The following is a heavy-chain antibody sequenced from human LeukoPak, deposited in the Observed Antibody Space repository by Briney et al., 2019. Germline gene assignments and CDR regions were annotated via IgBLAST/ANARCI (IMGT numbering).Heavy chain of an antibody. Sequence: GGSLRLSCTASGFTYNHYGMHWVRQAPGKGLEWVAVIWSDGTEKYYADAVKGRFTVSRDDSSNTLYLQMNSLRGEDTAVYYCARDAQRGFDYSNSLEYWGQGTLVTVSS. V-gene: IGHV3-33*08. CDR1: GFTYNHYG. CDR3: ARDAQRGFDYSNSLEY. CDR2: IWSDGTEK. D-gene: IGHD4-11*01. J-gene: IGHJ4*02.